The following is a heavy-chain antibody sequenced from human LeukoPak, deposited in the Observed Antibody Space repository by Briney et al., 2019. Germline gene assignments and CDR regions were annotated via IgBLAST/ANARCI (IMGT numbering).Heavy chain of an antibody. J-gene: IGHJ4*02. V-gene: IGHV3-21*01. CDR3: ARGEQLLGSFEDY. CDR1: GFTFSRYS. D-gene: IGHD2-15*01. Sequence: GGSLRLSCAASGFTFSRYSMNWVSQAPGKWREWVSSISSRSSYIYYADSVKGRFTISRDNASNSLFLQMSSLRAEDTAVYYCARGEQLLGSFEDYWGQGTLVTVSS. CDR2: ISSRSSYI.